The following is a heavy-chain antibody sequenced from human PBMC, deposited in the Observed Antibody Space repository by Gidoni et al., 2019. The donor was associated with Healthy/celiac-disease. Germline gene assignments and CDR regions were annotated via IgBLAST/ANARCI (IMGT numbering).Heavy chain of an antibody. J-gene: IGHJ3*02. CDR3: ARQGEDAFDI. CDR1: GGSISSSSYS. CDR2: IYYSGST. V-gene: IGHV4-39*01. D-gene: IGHD1-26*01. Sequence: QLQLQESGPGLVKPSETLSLTCTVSGGSISSSSYSWGWIRQPPGKGLEWIGSIYYSGSTYYNPSLKSRVTISVDTSKNQFSLKLSSVTAADTAVYYCARQGEDAFDIWGQGTMVTVSS.